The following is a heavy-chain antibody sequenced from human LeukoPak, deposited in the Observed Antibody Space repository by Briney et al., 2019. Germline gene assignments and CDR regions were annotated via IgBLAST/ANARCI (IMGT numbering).Heavy chain of an antibody. CDR3: AKDWAVGATADAFDI. Sequence: GGSLTLSCAASGFTFSNYVMSWVRQAPGKGLEWVSGISDSGGSTYYADSVKGRFTISRDNSKNTLYVQMNSLRAEDTAIYYCAKDWAVGATADAFDIWVEGTVVTVSS. CDR1: GFTFSNYV. D-gene: IGHD1-26*01. V-gene: IGHV3-23*01. J-gene: IGHJ3*02. CDR2: ISDSGGST.